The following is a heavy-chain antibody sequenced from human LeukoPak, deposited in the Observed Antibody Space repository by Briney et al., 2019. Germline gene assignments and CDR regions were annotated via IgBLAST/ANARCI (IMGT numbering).Heavy chain of an antibody. V-gene: IGHV3-30-3*01. Sequence: GRSLRLSCAASGFTVSSYAMHLVRQAAGKGLEWVAVMSYDGSNKYYADSVKGRFTISRDNSKNTLYLQMNSLRAEDTAVYYCARDSRSIAAAGTFYYGMDVWGQGTTVTVSS. CDR1: GFTVSSYA. J-gene: IGHJ6*02. CDR3: ARDSRSIAAAGTFYYGMDV. CDR2: MSYDGSNK. D-gene: IGHD6-13*01.